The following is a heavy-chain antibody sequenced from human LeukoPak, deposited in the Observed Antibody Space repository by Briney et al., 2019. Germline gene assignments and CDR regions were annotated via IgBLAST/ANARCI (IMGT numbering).Heavy chain of an antibody. CDR3: AREEYSSSWYYYYYGMDV. V-gene: IGHV3-30*03. J-gene: IGHJ6*02. D-gene: IGHD6-13*01. Sequence: GGSLRLSCAASGFTFSSYGMHWVRQAPGKGLEWVAVISYDGSNEYYADSVKGRFTISRDNSKNTLFLQMNSLRAEDTAVYYCAREEYSSSWYYYYYGMDVWGQGTTVTVSS. CDR2: ISYDGSNE. CDR1: GFTFSSYG.